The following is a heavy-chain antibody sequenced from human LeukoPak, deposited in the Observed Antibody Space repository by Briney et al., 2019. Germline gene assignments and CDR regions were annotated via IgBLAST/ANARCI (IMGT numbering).Heavy chain of an antibody. D-gene: IGHD3-22*01. J-gene: IGHJ3*02. CDR3: AKRKYYYDSSGYGIDAFDI. CDR2: ISGSGGST. V-gene: IGHV3-23*01. CDR1: GFTFSSYS. Sequence: GGSLRLSCAASGFTFSSYSMNWVRQAPGKGLEWVSAISGSGGSTYYADSVKGRFTISRDNSKNTLYLQMNSLRAEDTAVYYCAKRKYYYDSSGYGIDAFDIWGQGTMVTVSS.